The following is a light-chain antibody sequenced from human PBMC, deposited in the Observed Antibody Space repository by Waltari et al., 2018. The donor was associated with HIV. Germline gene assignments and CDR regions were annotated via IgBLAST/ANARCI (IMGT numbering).Light chain of an antibody. Sequence: QSALTQPASVSGSPGQSITISRTGTSREVGGYNYVSWYQQHPGKSPKLMIYDVSNRPSGVSNRFSGSKSGNTASLTISGLQAEDEADYYCSSYTSNITRVFGGGTKLTVL. CDR3: SSYTSNITRV. V-gene: IGLV2-14*03. J-gene: IGLJ3*02. CDR2: DVS. CDR1: SREVGGYNY.